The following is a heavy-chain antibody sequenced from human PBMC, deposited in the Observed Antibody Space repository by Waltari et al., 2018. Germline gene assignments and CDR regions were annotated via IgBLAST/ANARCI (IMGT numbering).Heavy chain of an antibody. CDR2: MNPNSGNT. V-gene: IGHV1-8*01. D-gene: IGHD6-13*01. J-gene: IGHJ4*02. CDR1: GYTFTSYD. Sequence: QMQLVQYGAEVKKPGASVTVSCKASGYTFTSYDINWVRQATGQGLEWMGWMNPNSGNTGYAQKFQGRVTMTRNTSISTAYMELSSLRSEDTAVYYCARGRGAAAGKGFDYWGQGTLVTVSS. CDR3: ARGRGAAAGKGFDY.